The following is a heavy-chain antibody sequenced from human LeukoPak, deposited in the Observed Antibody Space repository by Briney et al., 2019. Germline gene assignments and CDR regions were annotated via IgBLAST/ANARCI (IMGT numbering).Heavy chain of an antibody. J-gene: IGHJ5*02. CDR1: GFTFSRYW. Sequence: GGSLRLSCAASGFTFSRYWMHWVRQAPGKGLVWVSRIGDDGSTTAYADSVKGRFTISRDNAKNALYLQMNSLRAEDTAVYYCARASRGNWFDPWGQGTLVTVSS. D-gene: IGHD3-10*01. V-gene: IGHV3-74*01. CDR3: ARASRGNWFDP. CDR2: IGDDGSTT.